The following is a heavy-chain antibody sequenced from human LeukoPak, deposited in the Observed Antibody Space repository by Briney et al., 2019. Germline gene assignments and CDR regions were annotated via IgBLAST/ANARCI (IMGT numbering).Heavy chain of an antibody. D-gene: IGHD6-19*01. CDR2: IKQDGSEK. CDR3: ARERDGSSGYSDY. J-gene: IGHJ4*02. CDR1: GFTFSSYW. Sequence: PGGSLRLSCAASGFTFSSYWMSWVRQAPGKGLEWVANIKQDGSEKYYVDSVKGRFTISSDNAKNSLYLQMNSLRAEDTAVYYCARERDGSSGYSDYWGQGTLVTVSS. V-gene: IGHV3-7*01.